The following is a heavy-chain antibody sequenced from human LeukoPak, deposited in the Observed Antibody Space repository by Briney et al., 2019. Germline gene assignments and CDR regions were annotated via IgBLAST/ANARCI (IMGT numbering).Heavy chain of an antibody. Sequence: GASVKVSCKAPGYTFTGYYMHWVRQAPGQGLEWMGWINPNSGGTNYAQKFQGRVTMTRDTSISTAYMELSRLRSDDTAVYYCARDPNQLRYFDWGYYYYGMDVWGQGTTVTVSS. CDR1: GYTFTGYY. J-gene: IGHJ6*02. CDR2: INPNSGGT. V-gene: IGHV1-2*02. CDR3: ARDPNQLRYFDWGYYYYGMDV. D-gene: IGHD3-9*01.